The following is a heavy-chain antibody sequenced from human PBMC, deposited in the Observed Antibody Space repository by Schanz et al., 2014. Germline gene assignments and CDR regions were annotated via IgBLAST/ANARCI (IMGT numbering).Heavy chain of an antibody. Sequence: QVQLQESGPGLVRPSETLSLTCTVSGGSISSYYWSWIRQSPGKGPEWIGYITYSGGTNHNASLKSRVTIAVDTANTQFSLKVTSLTAADTAIYSGARVHSTSLERGSHYYMDVWGKGTTVTVSS. CDR3: ARVHSTSLERGSHYYMDV. CDR2: ITYSGGT. CDR1: GGSISSYY. D-gene: IGHD2-2*01. V-gene: IGHV4-59*01. J-gene: IGHJ6*03.